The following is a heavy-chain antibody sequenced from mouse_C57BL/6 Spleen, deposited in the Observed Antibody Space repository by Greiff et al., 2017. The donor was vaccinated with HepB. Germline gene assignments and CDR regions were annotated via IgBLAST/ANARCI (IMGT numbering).Heavy chain of an antibody. V-gene: IGHV1-15*01. J-gene: IGHJ3*01. D-gene: IGHD3-2*02. CDR2: IDPETGGT. CDR3: TGEGNSSGFAWFAY. CDR1: GYTFTDYE. Sequence: VQWVESGAELVRPGASVTLSCKASGYTFTDYEIHWVKQTPVHGLEWIGAIDPETGGTAYNQKFKGKAILTADKSSSTAYMELRSLTSEDSAVYYCTGEGNSSGFAWFAYWGQGTLVTVSA.